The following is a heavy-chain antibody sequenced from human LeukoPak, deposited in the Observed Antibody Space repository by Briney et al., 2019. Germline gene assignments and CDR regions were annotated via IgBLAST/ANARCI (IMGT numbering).Heavy chain of an antibody. CDR2: IRYDGSNK. D-gene: IGHD6-19*01. V-gene: IGHV3-30*02. Sequence: GGSLRLSCAASGFTFSSYGMHWVRQAPGKGLEWVAFIRYDGSNKHYADSVKGRFTISRDNSKNTLHLQMNSLRAEDTAVYYCAKEKGSGWYYYYYGMDVWGQGTTVTVSS. J-gene: IGHJ6*02. CDR1: GFTFSSYG. CDR3: AKEKGSGWYYYYYGMDV.